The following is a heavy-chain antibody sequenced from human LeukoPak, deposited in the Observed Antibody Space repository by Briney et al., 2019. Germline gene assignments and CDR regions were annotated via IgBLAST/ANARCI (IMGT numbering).Heavy chain of an antibody. CDR1: GFTFSNFG. J-gene: IGHJ5*02. D-gene: IGHD4/OR15-4a*01. Sequence: GGSLRLSCAASGFTFSNFGMHWVRQAPGKGLEWVSFISSSGGTIYYADSVKGRFTISRDNSKNTLYLQMNSLRAEDTAVYYCARRAGAYSHPYDPWGQGTLVTVSS. V-gene: IGHV3-48*01. CDR3: ARRAGAYSHPYDP. CDR2: ISSSGGTI.